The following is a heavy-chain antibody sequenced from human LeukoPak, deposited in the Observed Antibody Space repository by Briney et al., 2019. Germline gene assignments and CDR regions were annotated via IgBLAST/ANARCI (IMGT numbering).Heavy chain of an antibody. J-gene: IGHJ4*02. D-gene: IGHD3-22*01. Sequence: ASVKVSCKASGYTFTGYYIHWVRQAPGQGLEWMGWINPNSGGTNYAQKFQGRVTMTRDTSISTAYMELSRLRSDDTAVYYCARDSAYDSSGYYSDYFDYWDQGTLVTVSS. CDR3: ARDSAYDSSGYYSDYFDY. CDR1: GYTFTGYY. CDR2: INPNSGGT. V-gene: IGHV1-2*02.